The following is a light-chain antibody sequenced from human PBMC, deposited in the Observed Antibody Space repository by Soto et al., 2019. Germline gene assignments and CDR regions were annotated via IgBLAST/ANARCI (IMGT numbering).Light chain of an antibody. CDR3: MQPLQTPTT. J-gene: IGKJ1*01. V-gene: IGKV2-28*01. Sequence: ETVRTEYHVSRPVISGGSGSISCRSSQSLLHSTGYNFLDWYLQKPGQSPQLLIYLAYNRASGVPDRFSGSGSGTDFTLKISRVEAEDVGVYYCMQPLQTPTTFGPRTKADIK. CDR2: LAY. CDR1: QSLLHSTGYNF.